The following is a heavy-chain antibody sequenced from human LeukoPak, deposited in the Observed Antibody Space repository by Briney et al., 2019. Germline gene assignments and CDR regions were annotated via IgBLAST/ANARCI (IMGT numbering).Heavy chain of an antibody. CDR1: GDSISSYY. CDR3: ASASGGYYQYYMDV. CDR2: FYYSGTT. J-gene: IGHJ6*03. D-gene: IGHD2-15*01. Sequence: PSEPLSLTCTVSGDSISSYYWTWIRQPPGRGLEYIGYFYYSGTTNYNPSLKSRVTISVDTSKNQLSLKLRSVTAADTAVYYCASASGGYYQYYMDVWGKGTTVTVAS. V-gene: IGHV4-59*01.